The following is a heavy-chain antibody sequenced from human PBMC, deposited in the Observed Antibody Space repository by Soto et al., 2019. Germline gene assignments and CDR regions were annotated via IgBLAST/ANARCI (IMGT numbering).Heavy chain of an antibody. V-gene: IGHV1-69*13. CDR3: ARESLSGNTYYYDSSGPGPYYYYGMDV. J-gene: IGHJ6*02. CDR2: IIPIFGTA. Sequence: SVKFSCKASGYTFTGYYIHWVRQAPGQGLEWMGGIIPIFGTANYAQKFQGRVTITADESTSTAYMELSSLRSEDTAVYYCARESLSGNTYYYDSSGPGPYYYYGMDVWGQGTTVTVSS. D-gene: IGHD3-22*01. CDR1: GYTFTGYY.